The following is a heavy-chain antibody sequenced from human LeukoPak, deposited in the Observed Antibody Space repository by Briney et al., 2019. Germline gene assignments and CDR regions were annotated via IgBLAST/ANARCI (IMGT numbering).Heavy chain of an antibody. CDR3: VRGCSSTSCYPFDC. V-gene: IGHV3-21*01. Sequence: GGSLRLSCAASGFTFSSYSMNWVRQAPGKGLEWVSSISSSSSYIYYADSVKGRFTISRDNAKNSLYLQMNSLRAEDTAVYYCVRGCSSTSCYPFDCWGQGTLVTVSS. J-gene: IGHJ4*02. CDR2: ISSSSSYI. CDR1: GFTFSSYS. D-gene: IGHD2-2*01.